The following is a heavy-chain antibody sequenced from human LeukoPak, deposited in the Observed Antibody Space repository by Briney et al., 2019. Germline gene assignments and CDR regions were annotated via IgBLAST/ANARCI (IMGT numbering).Heavy chain of an antibody. CDR1: GGTFSSYA. CDR3: ARDRVTKQWLVRDYYYGMDV. J-gene: IGHJ6*02. CDR2: IIANLSRA. Sequence: SVKVSCKASGGTFSSYAISWVRQAPGQGLEWMGRIIANLSRANYAQKFQGRVTITADKSTSTAYMELSSLRSEDTAVYYCARDRVTKQWLVRDYYYGMDVWGQGTTVTVSS. D-gene: IGHD6-19*01. V-gene: IGHV1-69*04.